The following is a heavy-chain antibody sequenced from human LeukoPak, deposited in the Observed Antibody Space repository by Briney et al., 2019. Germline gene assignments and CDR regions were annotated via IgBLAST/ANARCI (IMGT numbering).Heavy chain of an antibody. J-gene: IGHJ3*02. D-gene: IGHD3-3*01. CDR3: GVDSLIRNDAFDI. Sequence: GASVKVSCKASGYTFTSYYMHWVRQAPGQGLEWMGWINPNSGGTNYAQKFQGRVTMTRDTSISTAYMELSRLRSDDTAVYYCGVDSLIRNDAFDIWGQGTMVTVSS. V-gene: IGHV1-2*02. CDR2: INPNSGGT. CDR1: GYTFTSYY.